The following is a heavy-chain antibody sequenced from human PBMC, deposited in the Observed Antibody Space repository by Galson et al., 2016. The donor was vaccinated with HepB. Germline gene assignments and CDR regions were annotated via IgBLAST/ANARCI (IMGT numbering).Heavy chain of an antibody. D-gene: IGHD1-1*01. J-gene: IGHJ4*02. CDR2: IYYSGST. CDR3: ARGHWNLQPGDY. CDR1: GGSISSGDYY. Sequence: TLSLTCIVSGGSISSGDYYWGWIRQHPGKGLEWIGHIYYSGSTYHNPSLKSRLTISVDTSKNQFSLKLSSVTAADTAVYYCARGHWNLQPGDYWGQGTLVTVSS. V-gene: IGHV4-31*03.